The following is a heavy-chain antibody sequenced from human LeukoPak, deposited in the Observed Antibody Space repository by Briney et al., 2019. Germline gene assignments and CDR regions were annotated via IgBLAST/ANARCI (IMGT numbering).Heavy chain of an antibody. Sequence: GGSLRLSCAASGFTFSTYAVHWVRQAPGKGLEYVSGISSHGGSTSYANSVKGRFTISRDNSKNTLYLQMGSLRAEDMAVYYCARAPSEIGGYYPEYFRHWGQGTLVTVSS. CDR1: GFTFSTYA. V-gene: IGHV3-64*01. D-gene: IGHD3-22*01. J-gene: IGHJ1*01. CDR3: ARAPSEIGGYYPEYFRH. CDR2: ISSHGGST.